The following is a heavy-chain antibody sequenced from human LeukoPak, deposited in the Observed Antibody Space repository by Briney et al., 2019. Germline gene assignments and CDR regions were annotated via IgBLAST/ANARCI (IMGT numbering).Heavy chain of an antibody. CDR2: IYYSGST. V-gene: IGHV4-59*01. Sequence: PSETLSLTCTVSGGSISSYYWGWIRQPPGKGLEWIGYIYYSGSTNYNPSLKSRVTISVDTSKNQFSLKLSSVTAADTAVYYCARNPDSSGYYSYFDYWGQGTLVTVSS. CDR3: ARNPDSSGYYSYFDY. J-gene: IGHJ4*02. CDR1: GGSISSYY. D-gene: IGHD3-22*01.